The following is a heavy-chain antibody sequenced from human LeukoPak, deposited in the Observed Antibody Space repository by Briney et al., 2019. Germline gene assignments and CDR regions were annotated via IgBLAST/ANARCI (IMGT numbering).Heavy chain of an antibody. CDR2: ISSSGSIT. Sequence: LTGGSLRLSCAASGFTFSTYRMNWVSQAPGKGLEWVSYISSSGSITYYADSVKGRFTISRDNAKNSLYLQMNSLRDEDTAVYYCARDLKASGSYDYWGQGTLVTVSS. CDR1: GFTFSTYR. J-gene: IGHJ4*02. CDR3: ARDLKASGSYDY. D-gene: IGHD3-10*01. V-gene: IGHV3-48*02.